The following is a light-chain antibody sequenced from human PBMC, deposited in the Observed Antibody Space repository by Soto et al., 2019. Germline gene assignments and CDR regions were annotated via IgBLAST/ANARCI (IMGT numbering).Light chain of an antibody. CDR1: QDIKKY. V-gene: IGKV1-33*01. J-gene: IGKJ3*01. CDR3: QQYDDLPLT. CDR2: DAS. Sequence: DIQMTQSPSSLSASVGDRVTITCQASQDIKKYLNWYQQKPGKAPQLLIYDASKLEIGVPSRFSGSRSGTDFTFTISSRQTEDIATYYCQQYDDLPLTFGPGTKVDI.